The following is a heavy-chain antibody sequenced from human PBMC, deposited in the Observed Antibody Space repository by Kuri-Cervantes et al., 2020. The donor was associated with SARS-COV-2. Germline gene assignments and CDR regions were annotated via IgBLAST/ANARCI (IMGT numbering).Heavy chain of an antibody. CDR2: ISWNSGSI. CDR1: GFTFDDYA. CDR3: ARVETSHYSSYYMDV. J-gene: IGHJ6*03. V-gene: IGHV3-9*01. Sequence: GGSLRLSCAASGFTFDDYAMHWVRQAPGKGLEWVSGISWNSGSIGYADSVEGRFTISRDNAKNTLSLQMNSLSAEDTAVYFCARVETSHYSSYYMDVWGKGTTVTVSS.